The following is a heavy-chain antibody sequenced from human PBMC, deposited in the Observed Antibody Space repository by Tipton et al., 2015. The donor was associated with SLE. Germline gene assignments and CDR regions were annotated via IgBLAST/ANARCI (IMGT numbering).Heavy chain of an antibody. V-gene: IGHV4-38-2*02. CDR2: IYHSGNT. Sequence: TLSLTCTVSGYSISSGYYWGWIRQPPGKGLEWIGSIYHSGNTYCNPSLKSRVTISVDTSKNQFYLKLSSVTAADTAVYYCARGTPSAFYYYTMDVWGQGTTVTVSS. J-gene: IGHJ6*02. CDR3: ARGTPSAFYYYTMDV. D-gene: IGHD1-26*01. CDR1: GYSISSGYY.